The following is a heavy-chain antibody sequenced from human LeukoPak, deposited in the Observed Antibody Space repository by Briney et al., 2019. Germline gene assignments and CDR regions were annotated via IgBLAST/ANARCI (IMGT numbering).Heavy chain of an antibody. CDR2: TYYRSKWYN. CDR1: GDRVSSNSAA. Sequence: SQTLSLTCAISGDRVSSNSAAWNWIRLSPSRGLEWLGRTYYRSKWYNDYAVSVKSRITINPDTSKNQFSLQLNSVTPEDTAAYYCARAAVAGTYYFDYWGQGTLVTVSS. D-gene: IGHD6-19*01. CDR3: ARAAVAGTYYFDY. J-gene: IGHJ4*02. V-gene: IGHV6-1*01.